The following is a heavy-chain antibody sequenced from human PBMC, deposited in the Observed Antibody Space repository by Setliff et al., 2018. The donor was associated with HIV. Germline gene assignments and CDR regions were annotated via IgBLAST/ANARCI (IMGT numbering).Heavy chain of an antibody. J-gene: IGHJ6*02. V-gene: IGHV4-59*01. CDR3: ARPVSKNFYGMDV. CDR2: LYFSGST. CDR1: GDSISSYS. Sequence: PSETLSLTCTVSGDSISSYSWSWIRQPPGKGLEWIGTLYFSGSTNYNSSLKSRVTISGDTSKNLFSLEVTSVTAADTAVYFCARPVSKNFYGMDVWGLGATVTVSS.